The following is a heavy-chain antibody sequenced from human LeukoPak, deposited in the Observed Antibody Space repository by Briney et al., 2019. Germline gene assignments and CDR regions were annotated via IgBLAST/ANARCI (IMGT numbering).Heavy chain of an antibody. J-gene: IGHJ6*04. CDR2: ISGSGGST. CDR1: GFTFSSYA. Sequence: GGSLRLSCAASGFTFSSYAMSWVRQAPGKGLEWVSAISGSGGSTYYADSVKGRFTISRDNSKNTLYLQMNSLRAEDTAVYYRAKATSGIRFFDSYMDIWGKGTAVTVSS. D-gene: IGHD3-9*01. V-gene: IGHV3-23*01. CDR3: AKATSGIRFFDSYMDI.